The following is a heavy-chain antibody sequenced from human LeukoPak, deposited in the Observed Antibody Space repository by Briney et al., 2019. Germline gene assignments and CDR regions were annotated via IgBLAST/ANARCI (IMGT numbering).Heavy chain of an antibody. D-gene: IGHD6-19*01. V-gene: IGHV3-48*01. CDR2: ISSGSTTI. CDR1: GFTLSSYS. CDR3: ARDVEQWLVRVYYFDY. Sequence: GGSLRLSCATSGFTLSSYSMNWVRQAPGKGLEWVSYISSGSTTIYYADSVKGRFTISRDNAKNSLYLQMNSLRAEDTAVYCCARDVEQWLVRVYYFDYWGQGTLVTVSS. J-gene: IGHJ4*02.